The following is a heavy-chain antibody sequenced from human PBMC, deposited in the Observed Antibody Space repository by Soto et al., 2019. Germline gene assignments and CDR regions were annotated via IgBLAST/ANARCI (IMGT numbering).Heavy chain of an antibody. V-gene: IGHV1-69*06. J-gene: IGHJ6*02. CDR1: GGTFSSYA. D-gene: IGHD2-2*01. Sequence: SVKVSCKASGGTFSSYAISWVRQAPGQGLEWMGGIIPIFGTANYAQKFQGRVTITADKSTSTAYMELSSLRSEDTAVYYCARSNDIVVVPAAPYYYGMDVWGQGTTVTVSS. CDR2: IIPIFGTA. CDR3: ARSNDIVVVPAAPYYYGMDV.